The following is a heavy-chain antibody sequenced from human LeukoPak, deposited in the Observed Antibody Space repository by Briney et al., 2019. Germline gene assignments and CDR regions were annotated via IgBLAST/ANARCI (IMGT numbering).Heavy chain of an antibody. V-gene: IGHV3-48*03. CDR2: ISTSGSII. D-gene: IGHD6-13*01. CDR3: ARDATTEPGTVYMDV. Sequence: PGGSLRLSCEASGFTFTSYAMNWVRQAPGKGLEWILHISTSGSIIHYADSVKGRFTISRDNAKNSLYLQMNSLRAEDTALYFCARDATTEPGTVYMDVWGKGTTVTISS. J-gene: IGHJ6*03. CDR1: GFTFTSYA.